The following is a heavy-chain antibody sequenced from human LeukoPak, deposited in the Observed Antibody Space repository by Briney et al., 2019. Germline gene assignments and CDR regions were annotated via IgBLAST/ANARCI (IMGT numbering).Heavy chain of an antibody. D-gene: IGHD3-22*01. CDR2: ISGSGGST. CDR3: AKSGAYYYDSSGYYHVPDY. CDR1: GFTFSSYA. J-gene: IGHJ4*02. V-gene: IGHV3-23*01. Sequence: GGSLRLSRAASGFTFSSYAMSWVRQAPGKGLEWVSAISGSGGSTYYADSVKGRFTISRDNSKNTLYLQMNSLRAEDTAVYYCAKSGAYYYDSSGYYHVPDYWGQGTLVTVSS.